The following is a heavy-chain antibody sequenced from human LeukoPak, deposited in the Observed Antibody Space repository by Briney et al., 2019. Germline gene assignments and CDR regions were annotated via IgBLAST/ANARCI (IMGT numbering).Heavy chain of an antibody. Sequence: SETLSLTCTVSGYSISSGYYWGWIRQPPGKGLEWIGSIYHSGSTYYNPSLKSRVTISVDTSKNQFSLKLSSVTAADTAVYYCTNYYMDVWGKGTTVTVSS. CDR3: TNYYMDV. V-gene: IGHV4-38-2*02. CDR1: GYSISSGYY. J-gene: IGHJ6*03. CDR2: IYHSGST.